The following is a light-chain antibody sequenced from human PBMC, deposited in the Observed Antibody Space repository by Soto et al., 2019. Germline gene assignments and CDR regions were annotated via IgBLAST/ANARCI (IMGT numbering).Light chain of an antibody. CDR3: QQRNSRYT. CDR1: QSISTTY. J-gene: IGKJ2*01. CDR2: DVS. Sequence: EIVLTQSPGTLSLSPGERVTLSCRASQSISTTYLAWYQHKPGQAPRLLIYDVSNRATGIPARFSGSGSGTDFNLTISSLEPEDFAVYYCQQRNSRYTFGPGTKLEIK. V-gene: IGKV3D-20*02.